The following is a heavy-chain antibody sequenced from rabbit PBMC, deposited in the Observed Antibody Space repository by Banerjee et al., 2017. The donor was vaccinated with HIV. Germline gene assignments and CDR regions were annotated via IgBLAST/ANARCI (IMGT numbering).Heavy chain of an antibody. J-gene: IGHJ4*01. CDR2: MDAGSSGIT. D-gene: IGHD1-1*01. Sequence: QEQLEESGGDLVKPEGSLTLTCTASGFTLSSYWICWVRQAPGKGLEWIACMDAGSSGITYYGSWAKGRFTISKTSSTTVTLQMASLTAADTATYFCARAGGGVSRVFNLWGQGTLVTVS. CDR3: ARAGGGVSRVFNL. V-gene: IGHV1S45*01. CDR1: GFTLSSYW.